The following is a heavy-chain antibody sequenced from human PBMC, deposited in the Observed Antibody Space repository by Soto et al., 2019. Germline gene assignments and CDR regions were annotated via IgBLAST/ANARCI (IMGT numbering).Heavy chain of an antibody. D-gene: IGHD2-8*01. V-gene: IGHV4-59*01. Sequence: ETLSLTCTVSGGSISHYYWSWIRQSPGKGLEWIGYAYYSGSTDYNPSLKSRVTMSVDTSKNQVSLKLNSVTTADTAVYYCARDRSTYGGGGTGEVKENWFDPWGPGTLVTVSS. J-gene: IGHJ5*02. CDR2: AYYSGST. CDR3: ARDRSTYGGGGTGEVKENWFDP. CDR1: GGSISHYY.